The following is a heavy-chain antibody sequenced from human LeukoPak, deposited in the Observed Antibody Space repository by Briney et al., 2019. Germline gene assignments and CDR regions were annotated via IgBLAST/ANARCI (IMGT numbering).Heavy chain of an antibody. J-gene: IGHJ4*02. CDR1: GFTFSDYW. CDR2: IYSGGST. Sequence: GGSLRLSCAASGFTFSDYWMHWVRQAPGKGLEWVSVIYSGGSTYYADSVKGRFTISRDNSKNTLYLQMNSLRAEDTAVYYCAREFCSTSCGLDYWGQGTLVTVSS. D-gene: IGHD2-2*01. CDR3: AREFCSTSCGLDY. V-gene: IGHV3-53*01.